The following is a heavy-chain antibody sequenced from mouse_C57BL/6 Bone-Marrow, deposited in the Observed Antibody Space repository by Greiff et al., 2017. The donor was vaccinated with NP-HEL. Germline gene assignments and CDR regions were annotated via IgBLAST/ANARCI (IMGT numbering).Heavy chain of an antibody. D-gene: IGHD1-1*01. Sequence: QVQLKQSGAELAKPGASVKLSCKASGYTFTSYWMHWVKQRPGQGLDWIGYINPSSGYTKYNQKFKDKATLTADKSSNTAYMQLSSLTYEDSAVYYCAREGLFITTVVLDYWGQGTTLTVCS. CDR2: INPSSGYT. J-gene: IGHJ2*01. CDR1: GYTFTSYW. V-gene: IGHV1-7*01. CDR3: AREGLFITTVVLDY.